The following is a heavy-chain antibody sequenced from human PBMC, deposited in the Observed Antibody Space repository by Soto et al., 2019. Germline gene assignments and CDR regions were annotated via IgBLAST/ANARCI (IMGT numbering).Heavy chain of an antibody. J-gene: IGHJ2*01. Sequence: QVPLVQSGAEVKKPGASVKVSCKASGYTFTSYGISWVRQAPGQGLEWMGWISAYNGNTNYAQKLQGRVTMTTDTSTSTAYMELRSLRSDDTAVYYCAREMDPYDYGDHDWYFDLWGRGTLVTVSS. CDR3: AREMDPYDYGDHDWYFDL. CDR1: GYTFTSYG. CDR2: ISAYNGNT. V-gene: IGHV1-18*01. D-gene: IGHD4-17*01.